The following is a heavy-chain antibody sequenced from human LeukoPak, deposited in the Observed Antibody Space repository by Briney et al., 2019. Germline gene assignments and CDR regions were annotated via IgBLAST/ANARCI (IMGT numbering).Heavy chain of an antibody. V-gene: IGHV1-18*01. J-gene: IGHJ3*02. Sequence: ASVKVSCKASGYTFTSYGISWVRKAPGQGLEWRGWISAYNGNTNYAQKLQGRVTMTTDTSTSTAYMELRSLRSDDTAVYYCARGVIFGVVLDAFDIWGQGTMVTVSS. CDR2: ISAYNGNT. D-gene: IGHD3-3*01. CDR1: GYTFTSYG. CDR3: ARGVIFGVVLDAFDI.